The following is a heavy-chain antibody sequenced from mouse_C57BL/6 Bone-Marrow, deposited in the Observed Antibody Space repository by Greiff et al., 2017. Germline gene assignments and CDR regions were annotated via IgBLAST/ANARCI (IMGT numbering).Heavy chain of an antibody. CDR3: ARSNAWFAY. CDR2: IDPSDSYT. Sequence: QVQLQQPGAELVRPGTSVKLSCKASSYTFTSYWMHWVKQRPGQGLEWIGVIDPSDSYTNYNQKFKGKATLTVDTSSSTAYMQLSSLTSEDSAVYYCARSNAWFAYWGQGTLVTVSA. CDR1: SYTFTSYW. V-gene: IGHV1-59*01. J-gene: IGHJ3*01.